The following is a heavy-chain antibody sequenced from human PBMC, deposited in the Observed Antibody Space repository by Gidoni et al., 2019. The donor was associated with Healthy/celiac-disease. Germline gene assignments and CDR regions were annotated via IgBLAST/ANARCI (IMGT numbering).Heavy chain of an antibody. Sequence: QVQLQLWGAGLFKPSETLSLPCAADGGSFGGYYWSWIRQPPGKGLEWIGEINHSGSTNYNPSLKSRVTISVDTPKTQFSLKLSSVTAADTAVYYCARGPLDYYGSGSYDYWGQGTLVTVSS. J-gene: IGHJ4*02. V-gene: IGHV4-34*01. CDR2: INHSGST. CDR3: ARGPLDYYGSGSYDY. CDR1: GGSFGGYY. D-gene: IGHD3-10*01.